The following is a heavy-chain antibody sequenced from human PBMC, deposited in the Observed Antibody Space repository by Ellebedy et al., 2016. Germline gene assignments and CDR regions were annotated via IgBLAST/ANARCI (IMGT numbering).Heavy chain of an antibody. CDR2: INQDGSDK. V-gene: IGHV3-7*01. CDR1: GFTFSSYW. J-gene: IGHJ4*02. CDR3: AREWGYCSGGSCYSEYYFDY. D-gene: IGHD2-15*01. Sequence: GESLKISXAASGFTFSSYWMSWVRQAPGKGLEWVANINQDGSDKYYVDSVKGRFTISRDNAKNSLCLQMNSLRAEDTAVYYCAREWGYCSGGSCYSEYYFDYWGQGTLVTVSS.